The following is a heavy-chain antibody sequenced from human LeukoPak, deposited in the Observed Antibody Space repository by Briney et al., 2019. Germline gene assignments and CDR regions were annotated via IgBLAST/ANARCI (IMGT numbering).Heavy chain of an antibody. CDR1: GFTFSSYS. V-gene: IGHV3-21*01. CDR2: ISSSSSYI. CDR3: ARDLTARDSSGYCSVPDYYYGMDV. J-gene: IGHJ6*02. D-gene: IGHD3-22*01. Sequence: PGGSLRLSCAASGFTFSSYSMNWVRQAPGKGLEWLSSISSSSSYIYYADSVKGRFTISRDNAKNSLYLQMNSLRAEDAAVYYCARDLTARDSSGYCSVPDYYYGMDVWGQGTTVTVSS.